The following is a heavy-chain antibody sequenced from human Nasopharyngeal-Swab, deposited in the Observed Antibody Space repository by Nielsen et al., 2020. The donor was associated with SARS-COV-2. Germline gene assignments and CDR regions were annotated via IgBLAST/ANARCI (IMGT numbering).Heavy chain of an antibody. Sequence: ASVKVSCKASGFTFSHYFMHWVRQAPGQGLEWMGVITPSSGATNYARKFRGRLTMTRDPSTSTLYLDLSSLKSEDTAVYFCASEPGGMAAPGRHFDPWGQGTLVTVSS. CDR1: GFTFSHYF. V-gene: IGHV1-46*01. J-gene: IGHJ5*02. CDR2: ITPSSGAT. D-gene: IGHD6-13*01. CDR3: ASEPGGMAAPGRHFDP.